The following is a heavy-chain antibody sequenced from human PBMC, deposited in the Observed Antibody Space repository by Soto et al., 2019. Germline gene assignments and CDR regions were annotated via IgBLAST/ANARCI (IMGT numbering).Heavy chain of an antibody. D-gene: IGHD6-13*01. CDR2: ISGSGGST. V-gene: IGHV3-23*01. CDR3: AKDWAPSSSWYLSISANWYFDL. Sequence: EVQLLESGGGLVQPGGSLRLSCAASGFTFSSYAMSWVRQAPGKGLEWVSAISGSGGSTYYADSVKGRFTISRDNSKNTVYLQMNSMRAEDTAVYYCAKDWAPSSSWYLSISANWYFDLWGRGTLDTVSS. CDR1: GFTFSSYA. J-gene: IGHJ2*01.